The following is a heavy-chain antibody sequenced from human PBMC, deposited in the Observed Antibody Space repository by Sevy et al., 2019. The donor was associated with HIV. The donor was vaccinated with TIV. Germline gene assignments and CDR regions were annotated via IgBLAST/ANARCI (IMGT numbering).Heavy chain of an antibody. D-gene: IGHD3-9*01. CDR1: GGSISSYC. V-gene: IGHV4-59*08. Sequence: SETPSLTCTVSGGSISSYCWNWIRQPPGKGLEWIGHIYSSGSTNYNPSLKSRVSISVDASKNQLSLKINSVTAADTAVYYCARQTVIYDILSGWNYYGVDVWGQGTTVTVSS. J-gene: IGHJ6*02. CDR3: ARQTVIYDILSGWNYYGVDV. CDR2: IYSSGST.